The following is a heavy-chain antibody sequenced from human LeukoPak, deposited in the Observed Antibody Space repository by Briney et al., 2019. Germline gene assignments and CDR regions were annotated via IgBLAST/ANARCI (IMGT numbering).Heavy chain of an antibody. Sequence: ASVKVSCKLSGYTGIELSMRWVRQVPGKGLEWMGGFDPEDGETKYARKFQGRVTMTEDTSTDTAYMELSRLTSEDTAVYYCATHTISGVVTYASLIWGRGTLVTVSS. CDR3: ATHTISGVVTYASLI. D-gene: IGHD3-3*01. CDR1: GYTGIELS. V-gene: IGHV1-24*01. J-gene: IGHJ3*02. CDR2: FDPEDGET.